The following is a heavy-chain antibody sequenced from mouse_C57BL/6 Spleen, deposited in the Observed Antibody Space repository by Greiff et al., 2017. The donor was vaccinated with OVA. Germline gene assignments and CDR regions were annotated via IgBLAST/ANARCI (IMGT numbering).Heavy chain of an antibody. CDR3: ARPPYYSNDWFAY. V-gene: IGHV5-12*01. CDR2: ISNGGGST. CDR1: GFTFSDYY. J-gene: IGHJ3*01. D-gene: IGHD2-5*01. Sequence: EVQLVESGGGLVQPGGSLKLSCAASGFTFSDYYMYWVRQTPEKRLEWVAYISNGGGSTYYPDTVKGRFTISRDNAKNTLYLQMSRLKSEDTAMYYCARPPYYSNDWFAYWGQGTLVTVSA.